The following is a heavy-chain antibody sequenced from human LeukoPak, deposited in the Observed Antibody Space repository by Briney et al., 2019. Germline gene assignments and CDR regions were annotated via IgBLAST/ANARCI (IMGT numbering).Heavy chain of an antibody. CDR3: AGHLDSSSRWFDH. Sequence: SETLSLTCTVSGGSMSSSSSFWGWIRQPPGKGLEWIGSIYYSGSTYYNPSLESRVTISVDTSKYQFSLKLSSVTAADTAVYNGAGHLDSSSRWFDHWGQGTLVTVSS. CDR1: GGSMSSSSSF. J-gene: IGHJ5*02. V-gene: IGHV4-39*01. D-gene: IGHD6-13*01. CDR2: IYYSGST.